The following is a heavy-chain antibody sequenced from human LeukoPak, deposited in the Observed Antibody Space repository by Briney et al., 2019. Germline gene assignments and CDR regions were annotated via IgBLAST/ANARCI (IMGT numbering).Heavy chain of an antibody. J-gene: IGHJ4*02. CDR3: ARYTSSWFFDF. D-gene: IGHD6-13*01. V-gene: IGHV3-53*01. Sequence: GGSLRLSCAASGFSVSSNYMSWVRQPPGKGLEWVSVIYSGSSTYYADSVKGRFTISRDSSKNTLYLQMNSLRAEDTAVYYCARYTSSWFFDFWGQGALVTVSS. CDR2: IYSGSST. CDR1: GFSVSSNY.